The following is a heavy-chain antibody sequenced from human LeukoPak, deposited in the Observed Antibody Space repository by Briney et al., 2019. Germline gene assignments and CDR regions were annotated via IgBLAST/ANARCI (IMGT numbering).Heavy chain of an antibody. CDR3: AKDRRNDFDY. J-gene: IGHJ4*02. CDR1: GFTVSSNY. CDR2: IGDTGRAK. D-gene: IGHD1-14*01. V-gene: IGHV3-30*02. Sequence: GGSLRLSCAASGFTVSSNYMSWVRQAPGKGLEWVAVIGDTGRAKVYADSVRGRFTISRDNAKNSLYLQMNSLRGDDTALYYCAKDRRNDFDYWGQGTLVTVSS.